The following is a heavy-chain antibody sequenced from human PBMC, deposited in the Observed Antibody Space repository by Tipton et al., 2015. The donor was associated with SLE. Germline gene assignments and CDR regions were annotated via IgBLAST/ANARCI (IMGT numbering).Heavy chain of an antibody. J-gene: IGHJ4*02. CDR2: LYGAVTTVNT. D-gene: IGHD3-16*01. CDR1: GFTVRTSY. CDR3: ARVHPWGLFDY. Sequence: VQLVQSGGGLVQPGGSLRLSCAASGFTVRTSYISWVRQAPGKGLEWVSVLYGAVTTVNTYYADSVKGRFTMSRHNSQNTVYLQMNSLRVEDTAVYYCARVHPWGLFDYWGQGTLVTVSS. V-gene: IGHV3-53*04.